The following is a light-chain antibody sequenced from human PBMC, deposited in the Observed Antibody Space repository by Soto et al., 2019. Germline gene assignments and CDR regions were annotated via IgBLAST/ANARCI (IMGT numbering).Light chain of an antibody. CDR3: SSYTSSSTVV. V-gene: IGLV2-14*01. J-gene: IGLJ3*02. CDR2: EVS. Sequence: QSALTQPASVSGSPGQSITISCTGTSSDVGGYNYVSWYQQHPGKAPKLMIYEVSNRPSGVSNRFFGSKSGNTASLTISGLQAEDEADYYCSSYTSSSTVVFGGGTQLTVL. CDR1: SSDVGGYNY.